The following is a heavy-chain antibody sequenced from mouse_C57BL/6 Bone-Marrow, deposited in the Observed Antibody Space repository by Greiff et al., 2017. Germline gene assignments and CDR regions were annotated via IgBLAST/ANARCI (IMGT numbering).Heavy chain of an antibody. Sequence: EVKLQQSGTVLARPGASVKMSCKTSGYTFTSYWMHWVKQRPGQGLEWIGAIYPGNSDTSYNQKFKGKAKLTAVTSAITAYMELSSLTNEDSAVYYCTRCPLYYYGSSAGFAYWGQGTLVTVSA. V-gene: IGHV1-5*01. D-gene: IGHD1-1*01. CDR2: IYPGNSDT. CDR1: GYTFTSYW. CDR3: TRCPLYYYGSSAGFAY. J-gene: IGHJ3*01.